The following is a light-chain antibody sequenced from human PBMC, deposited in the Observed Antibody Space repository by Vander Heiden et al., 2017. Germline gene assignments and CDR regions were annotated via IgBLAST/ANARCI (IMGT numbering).Light chain of an antibody. CDR2: GAS. V-gene: IGKV3-20*01. CDR3: QQYGSSPWT. CDR1: QSDSSSY. Sequence: EIVLTQSPGTLSLSPGERATLSCRASQSDSSSYVAWYQQKPGQATRLLIYGASSRATGIPDRCSGRGSGKDFTLTISRLEPEEFAEYYCQQYGSSPWTFGPGTKVDIK. J-gene: IGKJ3*01.